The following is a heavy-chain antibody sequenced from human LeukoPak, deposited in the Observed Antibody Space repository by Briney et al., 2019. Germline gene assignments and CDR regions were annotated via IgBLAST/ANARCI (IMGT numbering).Heavy chain of an antibody. CDR2: IYRSGST. CDR1: GGSISSYY. V-gene: IGHV4-59*04. J-gene: IGHJ6*03. Sequence: PSETLSLTCTVSGGSISSYYWSWIRQPPGKGLEWIGSIYRSGSTCYNPSLKSRVTISVDTSKNQFSLKLSSVTAADTAVYYCAGDYYDSSGYYYYYYYMDVWGKGTTVTVSS. D-gene: IGHD3-22*01. CDR3: AGDYYDSSGYYYYYYYMDV.